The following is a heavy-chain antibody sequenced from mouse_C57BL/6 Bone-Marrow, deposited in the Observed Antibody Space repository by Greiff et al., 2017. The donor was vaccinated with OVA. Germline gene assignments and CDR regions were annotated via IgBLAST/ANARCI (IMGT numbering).Heavy chain of an antibody. CDR3: ASRTAQAYFDY. V-gene: IGHV1-26*01. Sequence: VQLQQSGPELVKPGASVKISCKASGYTFTDYYMNWVKQSHGKSLEWIGDINPNNGGTSYNQKFKGKATLTVDKSSSTAYMELRSLTSEDSAVYYCASRTAQAYFDYWGQGTTLTVSS. CDR1: GYTFTDYY. J-gene: IGHJ2*01. CDR2: INPNNGGT. D-gene: IGHD3-2*02.